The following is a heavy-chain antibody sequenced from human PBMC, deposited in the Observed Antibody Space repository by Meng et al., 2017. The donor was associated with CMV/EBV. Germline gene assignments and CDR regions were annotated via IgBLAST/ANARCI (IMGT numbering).Heavy chain of an antibody. V-gene: IGHV2-70*20. Sequence: SGPTLVKPTQTLTLTCTFSGFSLSTSGMCVSWVRQPPGKAPEWLALIDWDDDKYYSTSLKTRLTISKDTSKNQVVLTMTNMDPVDTATYYCAQIPGSSQYNYYYYYGMDVWGQGTTVTVSS. J-gene: IGHJ6*02. CDR1: GFSLSTSGMC. D-gene: IGHD6-13*01. CDR2: IDWDDDK. CDR3: AQIPGSSQYNYYYYYGMDV.